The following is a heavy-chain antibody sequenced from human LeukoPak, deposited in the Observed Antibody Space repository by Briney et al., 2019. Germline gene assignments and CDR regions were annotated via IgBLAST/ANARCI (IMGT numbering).Heavy chain of an antibody. V-gene: IGHV3-9*01. CDR2: ISWNSGNI. CDR1: GFTFDDYA. D-gene: IGHD6-13*01. Sequence: GRSLRLSCAASGFTFDDYAMHWVRQAPGKGLEWVSGISWNSGNIGYADSVKGRFTISRDNAKNSLYLQMNSLRAEDTALYYCAKDTGYSSSWFDYWGQGTLVTVSS. J-gene: IGHJ4*02. CDR3: AKDTGYSSSWFDY.